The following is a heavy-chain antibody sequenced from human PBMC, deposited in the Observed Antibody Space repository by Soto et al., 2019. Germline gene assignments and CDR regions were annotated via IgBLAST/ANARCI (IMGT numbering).Heavy chain of an antibody. Sequence: VGSLRLSCAASGFTFSSYAMSWVRQAPWKGLEWVSAISGSGGSTYYADSVKGRFTISRDNSKNTLYLQMNSLRAEDTAVYYCAKVSGGYSSGWYVYYYYGMDVWGQGTTVTVSS. V-gene: IGHV3-23*01. D-gene: IGHD6-19*01. CDR3: AKVSGGYSSGWYVYYYYGMDV. CDR2: ISGSGGST. CDR1: GFTFSSYA. J-gene: IGHJ6*02.